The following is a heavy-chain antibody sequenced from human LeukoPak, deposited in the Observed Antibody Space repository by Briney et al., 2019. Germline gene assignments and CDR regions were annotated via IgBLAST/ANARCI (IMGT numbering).Heavy chain of an antibody. Sequence: SETLSLTCTVSGGSISSYYWSWIRQPPGKGMEWIGYIYHSGNTYYNPSLKSRITISVDTSKNQFSLKLSSVTAADTAVYYCARAGYGDSDFDYWGQGTLVTVSS. D-gene: IGHD4-17*01. CDR2: IYHSGNT. V-gene: IGHV4-59*08. J-gene: IGHJ4*02. CDR1: GGSISSYY. CDR3: ARAGYGDSDFDY.